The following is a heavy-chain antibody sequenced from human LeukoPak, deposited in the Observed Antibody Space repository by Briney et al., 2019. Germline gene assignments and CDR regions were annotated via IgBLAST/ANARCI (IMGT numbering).Heavy chain of an antibody. CDR1: GFTFSNHW. V-gene: IGHV3-74*01. CDR3: ARDFLDYYDSSGYPV. CDR2: ISPDGSRT. J-gene: IGHJ4*02. Sequence: GGSLRLSCAASGFTFSNHWMHWVRQTPEKGLVWVSNISPDGSRTDYADSVKGRFTISRDNSKNTLYLQMNSLRAEDTAVYYCARDFLDYYDSSGYPVWGQGTLVTVSS. D-gene: IGHD3-22*01.